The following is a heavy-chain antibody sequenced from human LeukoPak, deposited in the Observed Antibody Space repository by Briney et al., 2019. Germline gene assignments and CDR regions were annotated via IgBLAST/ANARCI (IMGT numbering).Heavy chain of an antibody. CDR1: GYSFTSYW. J-gene: IGHJ5*02. CDR3: ARARQQLVNWFDP. Sequence: GESLKISCKGSGYSFTSYWIGWVRQMPGKGLEWMGIIYPGDSDTRYSPSFQGQITISADKSISTAYLQWSSLKASDTAMYYCARARQQLVNWFDPWGQGTLVTVSS. V-gene: IGHV5-51*01. D-gene: IGHD6-13*01. CDR2: IYPGDSDT.